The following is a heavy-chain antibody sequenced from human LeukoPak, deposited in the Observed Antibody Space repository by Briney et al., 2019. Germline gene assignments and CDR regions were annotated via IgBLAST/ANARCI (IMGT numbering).Heavy chain of an antibody. V-gene: IGHV4-59*01. CDR3: ARNGGYGSAAGY. D-gene: IGHD3-10*01. CDR2: IYYSGST. Sequence: SETLSLTCTVSGGSINNYYWSWIRQPPGKGLEWIGYIYYSGSTNYSPSLKSRVTISIDTSKNQFSLRLSSVTAADTAVYYCARNGGYGSAAGYWGQGTLVTVSS. CDR1: GGSINNYY. J-gene: IGHJ4*02.